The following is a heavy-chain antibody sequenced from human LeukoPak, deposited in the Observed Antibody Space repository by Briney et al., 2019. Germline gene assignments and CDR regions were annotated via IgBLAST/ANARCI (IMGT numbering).Heavy chain of an antibody. D-gene: IGHD3-22*01. CDR3: AKDMVRHSSGYYSFDY. J-gene: IGHJ4*02. Sequence: GGSLRLSCAASGFTFDDYAMHWVRQAPGKGLEWVSGISWNSGSIGYADCVKGRFTISRDNAKNSLYLQMNSLRAEDMALYYCAKDMVRHSSGYYSFDYWGQGTLVTVSS. CDR1: GFTFDDYA. CDR2: ISWNSGSI. V-gene: IGHV3-9*03.